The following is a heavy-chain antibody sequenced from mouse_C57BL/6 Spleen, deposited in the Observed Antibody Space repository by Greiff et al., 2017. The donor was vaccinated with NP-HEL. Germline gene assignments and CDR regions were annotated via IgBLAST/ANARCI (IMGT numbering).Heavy chain of an antibody. D-gene: IGHD1-1*01. Sequence: QVQLQQSGAELARPGASVKLSCKASGYTFTSYGISWVKQRTGQGLEWIGEIYPRSGNTYYNEKFKGKSTLTADKSASTAYMELRSLTSEDSAVSFCARYPPSSVGNYWGQGTTLTVSS. CDR3: ARYPPSSVGNY. CDR1: GYTFTSYG. CDR2: IYPRSGNT. J-gene: IGHJ2*01. V-gene: IGHV1-81*01.